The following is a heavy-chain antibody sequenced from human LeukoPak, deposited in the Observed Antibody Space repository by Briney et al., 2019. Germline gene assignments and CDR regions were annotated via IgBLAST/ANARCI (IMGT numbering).Heavy chain of an antibody. CDR1: GFIFSSYG. J-gene: IGHJ4*02. V-gene: IGHV3-30*03. CDR2: ISDDGGNK. CDR3: ASSTQISKYADY. Sequence: AGGSLRLSCATSGFIFSSYGMHWVRQAPGKGLEWVAGISDDGGNKFYADSVKGRFTISRDNSKNTLYLQMNSLRAEDTAVYYCASSTQISKYADYWGQGALVTVSS. D-gene: IGHD2-2*01.